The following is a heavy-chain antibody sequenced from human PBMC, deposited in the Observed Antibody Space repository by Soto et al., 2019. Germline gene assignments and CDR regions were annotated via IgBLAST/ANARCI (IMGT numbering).Heavy chain of an antibody. Sequence: QVQLQESGPGLVKPSETLSLTCTVSGGSVSSGSYYWSWIRQPPGKGLEWIGYIYYSGSTNYNPSLKSRVTIAVDTSKNQFSLKLSSVTAADTAVYYCARTIVAAAGPGFDYWGQGTLVTVSS. CDR3: ARTIVAAAGPGFDY. CDR1: GGSVSSGSYY. V-gene: IGHV4-61*01. D-gene: IGHD6-13*01. J-gene: IGHJ4*02. CDR2: IYYSGST.